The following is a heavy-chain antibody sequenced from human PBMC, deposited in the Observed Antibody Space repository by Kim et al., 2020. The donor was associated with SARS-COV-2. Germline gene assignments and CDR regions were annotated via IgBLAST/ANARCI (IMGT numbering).Heavy chain of an antibody. D-gene: IGHD6-13*01. V-gene: IGHV5-10-1*01. J-gene: IGHJ6*02. Sequence: TYSPSFQGHVTISADKSISTAYLQWSSLKASDTAMYYCASGAAAGTGMDVWGQGTTVTVSS. CDR3: ASGAAAGTGMDV.